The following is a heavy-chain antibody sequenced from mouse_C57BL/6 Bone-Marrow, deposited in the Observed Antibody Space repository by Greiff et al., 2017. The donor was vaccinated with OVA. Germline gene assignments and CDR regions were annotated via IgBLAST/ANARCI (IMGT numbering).Heavy chain of an antibody. D-gene: IGHD1-1*01. CDR2: IYPSDSAT. CDR3: ARNYYGRGWYFDV. V-gene: IGHV1-61*01. Sequence: QVQLQQPGAELVRPGSSVQLSCKASGYTFTSYWMDWVKQRPGQGLEWIGTIYPSDSATHYTQKFKDKATLTVDKSSSTAYRQRSSRTAEDAAVYYCARNYYGRGWYFDVWGTGTTVTVSS. J-gene: IGHJ1*03. CDR1: GYTFTSYW.